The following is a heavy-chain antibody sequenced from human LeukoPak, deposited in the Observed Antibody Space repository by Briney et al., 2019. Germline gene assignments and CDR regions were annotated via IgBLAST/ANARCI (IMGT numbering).Heavy chain of an antibody. D-gene: IGHD3-22*01. J-gene: IGHJ4*02. CDR3: AKDRVTYYYDSSGYPSGDY. CDR1: GFPFSFYA. Sequence: GGSLTLSCAASGFPFSFYAMSWVRQARGRGREWVLSIMGSGGSTYYADSVKGRFTISRDNSKNTLYLQMNSLRAEDTAVYYCAKDRVTYYYDSSGYPSGDYWGQGTLVTVSS. V-gene: IGHV3-23*01. CDR2: IMGSGGST.